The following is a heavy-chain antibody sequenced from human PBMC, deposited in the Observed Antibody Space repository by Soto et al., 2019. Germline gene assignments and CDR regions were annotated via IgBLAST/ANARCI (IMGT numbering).Heavy chain of an antibody. CDR2: IYHSGST. D-gene: IGHD5-12*01. Sequence: SETLSLTCAVSGYSISSGYYWGWIRQPPGKGLEWIGSIYHSGSTYYNPSLKSRVTISVDTSKNQFSLKLSSVTAADTAVYFCARGTYKGIVDTGFNWFDPWGQGTLVTVSS. V-gene: IGHV4-38-2*01. J-gene: IGHJ5*02. CDR1: GYSISSGYY. CDR3: ARGTYKGIVDTGFNWFDP.